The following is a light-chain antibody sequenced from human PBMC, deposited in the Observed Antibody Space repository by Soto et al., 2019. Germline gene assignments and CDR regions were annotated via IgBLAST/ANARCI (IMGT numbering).Light chain of an antibody. CDR3: ETWDSNTRV. Sequence: QPVLTQSSSASASLGSSVKLTCTLSSGHSSNIIAWHQQQPGKAPRYLMKLEGSGSCSKGSGVPDRFSGSSSGADRYLTISNLQSEDESDYYCETWDSNTRVFGGGTKLTVL. CDR1: SGHSSNI. CDR2: LEGSGSC. V-gene: IGLV4-60*03. J-gene: IGLJ3*02.